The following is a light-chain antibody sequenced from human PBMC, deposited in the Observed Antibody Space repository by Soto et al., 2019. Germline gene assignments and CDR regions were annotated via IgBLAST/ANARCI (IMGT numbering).Light chain of an antibody. J-gene: IGLJ2*01. CDR2: SND. V-gene: IGLV1-44*01. Sequence: QSMLTQPPSVSGTPGQRVSISCTGSRSNIGGGYDVHWYLQLPGTAPKLLIYSNDQRPSGVPDRFSGSKSGTSASLAIGGLQSEDEADYYCAAWDDSLTGPAVFGGGTKLTVL. CDR1: RSNIGGGYD. CDR3: AAWDDSLTGPAV.